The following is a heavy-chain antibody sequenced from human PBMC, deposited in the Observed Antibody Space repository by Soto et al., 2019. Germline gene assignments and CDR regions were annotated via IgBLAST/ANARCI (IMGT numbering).Heavy chain of an antibody. CDR2: IWYDGSNK. Sequence: QVQLVESGGGVVQPGRSLRLSCAASGFTFSSYGMHWVRQAPGKGLEWVAVIWYDGSNKYYADSVKGRFTISRDNSKNTLYLQMNSLRAEDTAVYYCARSGNSGWYRWFDYWGQGTLVTVSS. CDR1: GFTFSSYG. V-gene: IGHV3-33*01. D-gene: IGHD6-19*01. J-gene: IGHJ4*02. CDR3: ARSGNSGWYRWFDY.